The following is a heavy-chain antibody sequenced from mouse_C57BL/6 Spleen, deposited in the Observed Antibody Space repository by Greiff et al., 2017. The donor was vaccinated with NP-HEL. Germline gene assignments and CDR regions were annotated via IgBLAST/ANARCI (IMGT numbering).Heavy chain of an antibody. V-gene: IGHV1-74*01. CDR1: GYTFTSYW. CDR2: IHPSDSDT. Sequence: QVQLQQPGAELVKPGASVKVSCKASGYTFTSYWMHWVKQRPGQGLEWIGRIHPSDSDTNYNQKFKGKATLTVDKSSSTAYMQLSSLTSEDSAVYYCAIKGPYYYGSSLYYFDYWGQGTTLTVSS. J-gene: IGHJ2*01. CDR3: AIKGPYYYGSSLYYFDY. D-gene: IGHD1-1*01.